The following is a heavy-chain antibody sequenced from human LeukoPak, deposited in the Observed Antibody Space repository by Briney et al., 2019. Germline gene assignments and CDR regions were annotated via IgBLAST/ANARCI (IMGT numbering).Heavy chain of an antibody. CDR1: GFTFSSYG. V-gene: IGHV3-30*02. D-gene: IGHD3-22*01. Sequence: PGGSLRLSCAASGFTFSSYGMHWVRQAPGKGLEWVAFIRYDGSNKYYADSVKGRFTISRDNSKNTLYLQMNSLRAEDTAVYYCAKWSGYYDSSGRSTWGQGTLVTVSS. CDR2: IRYDGSNK. CDR3: AKWSGYYDSSGRST. J-gene: IGHJ5*02.